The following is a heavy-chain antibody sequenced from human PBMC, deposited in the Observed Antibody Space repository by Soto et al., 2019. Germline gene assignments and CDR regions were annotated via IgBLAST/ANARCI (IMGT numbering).Heavy chain of an antibody. CDR2: IYSGGST. V-gene: IGHV3-66*01. J-gene: IGHJ6*03. CDR1: GFTVSSNY. CDR3: ARDRFGELGGYYYMDV. D-gene: IGHD3-10*01. Sequence: GGSLRLSCAASGFTVSSNYMSWVRQAPGKGLEWVSVIYSGGSTYYADSVKGRFTISRDNSKNTLYLQMNSLRAEDTAVYYCARDRFGELGGYYYMDVWGKGTTVTVSS.